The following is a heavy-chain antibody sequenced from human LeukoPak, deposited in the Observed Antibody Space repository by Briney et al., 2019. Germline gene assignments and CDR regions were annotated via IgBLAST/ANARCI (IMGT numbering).Heavy chain of an antibody. CDR2: IHSDGSNK. CDR3: ARDYGGSSPFDY. J-gene: IGHJ4*02. D-gene: IGHD4-23*01. Sequence: PGGSLRLSCAASGFTFSSYAMHWVRQAPGKGLEWVAFIHSDGSNKHYADSVKGRFTISRENSKNTLYLQMNSLRAEDTAVYYCARDYGGSSPFDYWGQGTLVTVSS. CDR1: GFTFSSYA. V-gene: IGHV3-30*02.